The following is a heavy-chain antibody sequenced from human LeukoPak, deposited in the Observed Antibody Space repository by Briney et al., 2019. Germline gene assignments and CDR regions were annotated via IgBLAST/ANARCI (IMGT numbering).Heavy chain of an antibody. J-gene: IGHJ5*02. CDR1: GGSISSGGYS. V-gene: IGHV4-30-2*01. D-gene: IGHD3-10*01. Sequence: SETLSLTCAVSGGSISSGGYSWSWIRQPPGKGREWIGYIYHSGSTYYNPSLKSRVTISVDRSKNQFSLKLSSVTAADTAVYYCAREYYYGSGSYSWFDPWGQGTLVTVSS. CDR2: IYHSGST. CDR3: AREYYYGSGSYSWFDP.